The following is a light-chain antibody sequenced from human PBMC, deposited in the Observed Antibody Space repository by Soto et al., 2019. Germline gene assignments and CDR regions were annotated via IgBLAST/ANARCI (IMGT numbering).Light chain of an antibody. Sequence: EIVMTQSPATLSVSPGEGATLSCRASQNVNNKLAWYQQKPGQPPRLLSYDASTRATGIPARFSGSGSGTEFTLTINSLQSEDFSVYYCLQYNNWPPFTFGPGTKVDIK. CDR1: QNVNNK. V-gene: IGKV3-15*01. CDR2: DAS. J-gene: IGKJ3*01. CDR3: LQYNNWPPFT.